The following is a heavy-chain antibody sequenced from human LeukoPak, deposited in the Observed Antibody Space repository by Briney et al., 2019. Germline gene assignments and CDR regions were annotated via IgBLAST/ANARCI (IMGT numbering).Heavy chain of an antibody. CDR1: GFTVSTNY. CDR3: ASFIVRSFADY. J-gene: IGHJ4*02. D-gene: IGHD3-16*02. Sequence: GGSLRLSCAASGFTVSTNYMSWVRQAPGKGLEWVSIIYSSGSTYYADSVKGRFTISRDNSKNTLYLQMNSLRAEDTAVYYCASFIVRSFADYWGQGTLVTVSS. CDR2: IYSSGST. V-gene: IGHV3-66*03.